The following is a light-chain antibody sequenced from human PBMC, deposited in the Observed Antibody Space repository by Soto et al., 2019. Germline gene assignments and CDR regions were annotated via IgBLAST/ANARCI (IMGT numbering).Light chain of an antibody. CDR3: QQYNNWPGT. Sequence: VMTQSPATLSVSPGERATLSCWASQSVRSSLAWYQQKPGQAPRLLIYDASARATDIPARFSGSGSGTEFTLTISSLQSEDSAVYYCQQYNNWPGTFGHGTKVEIK. V-gene: IGKV3-15*01. J-gene: IGKJ1*01. CDR1: QSVRSS. CDR2: DAS.